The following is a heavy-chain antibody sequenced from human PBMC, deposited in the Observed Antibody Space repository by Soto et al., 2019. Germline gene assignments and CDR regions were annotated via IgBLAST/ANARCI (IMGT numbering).Heavy chain of an antibody. CDR2: INPNSGGT. CDR1: GYTFTGYY. D-gene: IGHD6-6*01. J-gene: IGHJ5*02. Sequence: ASVKVSCKASGYTFTGYYMHWVRQAPGQGLEWMGWINPNSGGTNYAQKFQGWVTMTRDTSISTAYMELSRLRSDDTAVYYCARAGESRYSRSDNWFDPWGQGTLVTVSS. V-gene: IGHV1-2*04. CDR3: ARAGESRYSRSDNWFDP.